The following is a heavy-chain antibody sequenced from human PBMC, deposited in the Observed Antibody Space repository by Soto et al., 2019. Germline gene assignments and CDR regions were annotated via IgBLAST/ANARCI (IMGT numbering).Heavy chain of an antibody. J-gene: IGHJ4*02. V-gene: IGHV4-30-2*01. CDR3: AREPRQGDRIYYFDS. D-gene: IGHD2-21*02. CDR2: IYHSGST. Sequence: SETLSLTCAVSGGSISSGGYSWSWIRQPPGKGLEWIGYIYHSGSTYYNPSLKSRVTISVDRSKNQFSLKLSAVTAADTAVYYCAREPRQGDRIYYFDSWGQGTLVTVSS. CDR1: GGSISSGGYS.